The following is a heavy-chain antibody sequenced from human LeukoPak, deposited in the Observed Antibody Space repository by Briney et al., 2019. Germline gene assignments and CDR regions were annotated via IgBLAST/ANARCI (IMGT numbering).Heavy chain of an antibody. Sequence: GGSLRLSCAASGSTFSSYAMSWVRQAPGKGLEWVSAISGSGGSTYYADSVKGRFAISRDNSKNTLYLQMNSLRAEDTAVYYCAKDGLWLQPSFDYWGQGTLVTVSS. J-gene: IGHJ4*02. D-gene: IGHD5-18*01. CDR1: GSTFSSYA. V-gene: IGHV3-23*01. CDR2: ISGSGGST. CDR3: AKDGLWLQPSFDY.